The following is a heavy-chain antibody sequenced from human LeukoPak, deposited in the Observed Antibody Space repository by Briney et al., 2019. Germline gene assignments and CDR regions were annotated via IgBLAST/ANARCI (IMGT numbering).Heavy chain of an antibody. D-gene: IGHD2-2*01. CDR2: AYHSGST. Sequence: SETLSLNCTGSGYSISGGYCWGWVREPPGKGLEWIGSAYHSGSTSYNPSLKGRVTISVDTSKNQSSLKLSTVTAADTAVYYCVRQGVGIVVVPAAPDYWGQGALVTVSS. CDR1: GYSISGGYC. J-gene: IGHJ4*02. V-gene: IGHV4-38-2*02. CDR3: VRQGVGIVVVPAAPDY.